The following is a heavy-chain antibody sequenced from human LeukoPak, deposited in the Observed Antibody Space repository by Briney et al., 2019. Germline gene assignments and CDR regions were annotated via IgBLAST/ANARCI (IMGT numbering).Heavy chain of an antibody. J-gene: IGHJ4*02. CDR2: MNPNSGNA. CDR3: ARGRIAAAGGDY. D-gene: IGHD6-13*01. CDR1: GYTFTSYD. Sequence: GASVKVSCKASGYTFTSYDINWVRQATGQGLEWMGWMNPNSGNAGYAQKFQGRVTMTRNTSISTAYMELSSLRSEDTAVYYCARGRIAAAGGDYWGQGTLVTVSS. V-gene: IGHV1-8*01.